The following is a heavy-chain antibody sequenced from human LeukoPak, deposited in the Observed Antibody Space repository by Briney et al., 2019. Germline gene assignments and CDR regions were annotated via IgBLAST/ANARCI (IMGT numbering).Heavy chain of an antibody. V-gene: IGHV3-66*01. CDR2: IYSGGNT. CDR1: GFTVSINS. Sequence: GGSLRLSCTVSGFTVSINSMSWVRQAPGKGLEWVSFIYSGGNTYYSDSVKGRFTISRDNSKNTLYLQMNSLRAEDTAVYYCARDRDFDWSPDAFDIWGQGTMVTVSS. D-gene: IGHD3-9*01. J-gene: IGHJ3*02. CDR3: ARDRDFDWSPDAFDI.